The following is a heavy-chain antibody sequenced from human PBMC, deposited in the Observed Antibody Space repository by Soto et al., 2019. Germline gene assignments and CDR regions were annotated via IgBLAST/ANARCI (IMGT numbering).Heavy chain of an antibody. J-gene: IGHJ4*02. Sequence: GGSLRLSCVASGFTFSAYSMSWVRQAPGQGLEWVSSITSSSTYIYYTRSVEGRFTISRDDAKNSLHLQMNSLRAEDTAVYYCARDLLEGYGHARQPDYWGQGTLVTV. CDR3: ARDLLEGYGHARQPDY. V-gene: IGHV3-21*06. CDR2: ITSSSTYI. CDR1: GFTFSAYS. D-gene: IGHD5-18*01.